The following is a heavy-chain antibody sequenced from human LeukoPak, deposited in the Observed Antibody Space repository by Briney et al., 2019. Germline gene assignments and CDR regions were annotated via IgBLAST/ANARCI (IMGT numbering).Heavy chain of an antibody. CDR2: IYNSGST. V-gene: IGHV4-59*01. CDR3: ATSSHDLLDTDY. D-gene: IGHD3-22*01. CDR1: GSSISSYY. J-gene: IGHJ4*02. Sequence: SETLSLTCTVSGSSISSYYWSWIRQPPGKGLEWIGYIYNSGSTNYNPSLRSRVTISVDTSKKQFSLKLSSVTAADTAVYYCATSSHDLLDTDYWGQGTLVTASS.